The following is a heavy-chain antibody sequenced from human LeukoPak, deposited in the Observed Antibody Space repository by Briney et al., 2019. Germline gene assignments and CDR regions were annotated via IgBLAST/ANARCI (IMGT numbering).Heavy chain of an antibody. D-gene: IGHD3-3*01. V-gene: IGHV4-34*01. Sequence: SETLSLTCAVYGGSFSGYYWSWIRQPPGKGLEWIGEINHSVSTNYNPSLKSRVTISVDTSKNQFSLKLSSVTAADTAVYYCARGGITIFGVVTPPLYYFDYWGQGTLVTVSS. CDR2: INHSVST. CDR1: GGSFSGYY. J-gene: IGHJ4*02. CDR3: ARGGITIFGVVTPPLYYFDY.